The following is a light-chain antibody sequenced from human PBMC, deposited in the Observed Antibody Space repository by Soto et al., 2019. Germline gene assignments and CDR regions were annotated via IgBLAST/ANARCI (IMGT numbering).Light chain of an antibody. CDR3: HQRQSWPRT. V-gene: IGKV3-11*01. Sequence: EIVLTQSPATLSSSPGERATLSCRASQTVNSRLAWYQHNPGQAPRLLTYHTSHRATGIPARFSASGSGTDFTLTISSLEPEDFAVYYCHQRQSWPRTFGQGTKVDIK. CDR1: QTVNSR. J-gene: IGKJ1*01. CDR2: HTS.